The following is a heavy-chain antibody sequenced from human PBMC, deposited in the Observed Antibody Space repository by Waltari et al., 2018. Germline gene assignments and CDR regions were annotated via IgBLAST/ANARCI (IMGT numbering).Heavy chain of an antibody. CDR1: GFSFNTYV. Sequence: QVQLVESGGGVVQPGRSLRLSCAASGFSFNTYVMHWVRQAPGKGLEWVAVIWDDGSVKYYADSVKGRFTISRDNSKNTLYLQLNSLRAEDTAVYYCATEGKTLAGRPLDNWGQGSLVTGSS. J-gene: IGHJ4*02. CDR2: IWDDGSVK. V-gene: IGHV3-33*01. D-gene: IGHD6-6*01. CDR3: ATEGKTLAGRPLDN.